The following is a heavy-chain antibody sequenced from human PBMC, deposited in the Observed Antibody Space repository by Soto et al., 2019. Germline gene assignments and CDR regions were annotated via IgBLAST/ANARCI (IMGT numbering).Heavy chain of an antibody. CDR2: IRNKANSYAT. CDR3: ISHSPEDMIRT. D-gene: IGHD2-15*01. V-gene: IGHV3-73*01. Sequence: RLSCAASGFTFSGSSVHWVRQASGKGLEWVGRIRNKANSYATAYAASVRGRFTISRDDSKNTAFLQMNSLNTEDTAVYYCISHSPEDMIRTWGQGTLVTVSS. J-gene: IGHJ4*02. CDR1: GFTFSGSS.